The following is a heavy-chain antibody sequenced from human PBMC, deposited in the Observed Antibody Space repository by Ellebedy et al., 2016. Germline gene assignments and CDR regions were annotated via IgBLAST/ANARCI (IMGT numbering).Heavy chain of an antibody. Sequence: GESLKISCAASGFTVSSNYMSWVRQAPGKGLEWVSVIYSGGSTYYADSVKGRFTISRDNSKNTLYLQMNSLRAEDTAVYYCARDGTIHAFDIWGQGTMVTVSS. D-gene: IGHD3-3*01. CDR2: IYSGGST. CDR3: ARDGTIHAFDI. J-gene: IGHJ3*02. CDR1: GFTVSSNY. V-gene: IGHV3-53*01.